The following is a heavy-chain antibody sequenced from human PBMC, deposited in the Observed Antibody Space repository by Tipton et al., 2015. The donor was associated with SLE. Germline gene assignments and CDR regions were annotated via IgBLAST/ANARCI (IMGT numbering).Heavy chain of an antibody. Sequence: GSLRLSCAASGFTFSAYDMHWVRQAPDKGLEWVAFIRFDGSSYYYADSVKGRFTISRDNSRNTLYLQMNSLRPEDAAVYYCARANRGHDILTGYSGDYFGYWGQGTLVTVSS. J-gene: IGHJ4*02. CDR2: IRFDGSSY. D-gene: IGHD3-9*01. CDR3: ARANRGHDILTGYSGDYFGY. CDR1: GFTFSAYD. V-gene: IGHV3-30*02.